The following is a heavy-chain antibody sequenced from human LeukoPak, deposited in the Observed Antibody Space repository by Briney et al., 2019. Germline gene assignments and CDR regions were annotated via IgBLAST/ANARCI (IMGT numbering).Heavy chain of an antibody. CDR1: GFTFSSYA. CDR3: AKPYSGTILTGWFDP. D-gene: IGHD3-9*01. J-gene: IGHJ5*02. Sequence: GGSPRLSCAASGFTFSSYAMTWVRQAPGKGLEWVSIISGSGGSTSYADSVKGRFTISRDNSKNTLYLQMNSLRAEDTALYYCAKPYSGTILTGWFDPWGQGTLVTVSS. CDR2: ISGSGGST. V-gene: IGHV3-23*01.